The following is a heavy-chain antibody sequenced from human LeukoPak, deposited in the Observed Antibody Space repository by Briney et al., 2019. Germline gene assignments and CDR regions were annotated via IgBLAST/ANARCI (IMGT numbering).Heavy chain of an antibody. D-gene: IGHD2/OR15-2a*01. CDR1: GFTFNNFG. Sequence: PGGSLRLSCAASGFTFNNFGMTWVRQAPGKGLEWVSAISGSGKSTYYADSVRGRFTISRDNSRDMVYLQMNSLRVDDTATYYCVILVEIWGKGTTVIVSS. CDR2: ISGSGKST. V-gene: IGHV3-23*01. CDR3: VILVEI. J-gene: IGHJ6*04.